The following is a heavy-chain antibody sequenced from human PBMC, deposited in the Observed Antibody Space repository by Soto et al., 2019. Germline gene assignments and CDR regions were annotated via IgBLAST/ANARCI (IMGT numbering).Heavy chain of an antibody. CDR3: ARAVWNDDSGMDV. Sequence: EVQLVESGGGLVKPGGSLRLSCAASGFTFSSYSMNWVRQAPGKGLEWVSSITGSSSYIYYADSVKGRFTISRDNAKNPQYLQMNSLRAEDAAVYYCARAVWNDDSGMDVWGPGPTVTVSS. J-gene: IGHJ6*02. D-gene: IGHD1-1*01. V-gene: IGHV3-21*01. CDR1: GFTFSSYS. CDR2: ITGSSSYI.